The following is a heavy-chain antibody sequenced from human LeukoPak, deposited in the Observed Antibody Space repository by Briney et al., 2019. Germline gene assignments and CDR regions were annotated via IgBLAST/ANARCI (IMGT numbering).Heavy chain of an antibody. V-gene: IGHV3-30*02. CDR1: GFTFSSYG. CDR2: IRYDGSNK. J-gene: IGHJ4*02. CDR3: AKEQFITMVRGDGGYFDY. D-gene: IGHD3-10*01. Sequence: GGSLRLSCAASGFTFSSYGMHWVRQAPGKGLEWVAFIRYDGSNKYYADSVKGRFTISRDNSKSTLYLQMNSLRAEDTAVYYCAKEQFITMVRGDGGYFDYWGQGTLVTVSS.